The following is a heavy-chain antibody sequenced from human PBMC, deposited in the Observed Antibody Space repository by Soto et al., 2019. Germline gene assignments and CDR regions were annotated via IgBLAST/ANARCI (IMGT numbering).Heavy chain of an antibody. J-gene: IGHJ6*02. V-gene: IGHV4-30-2*01. CDR2: IYHSGST. D-gene: IGHD3-10*01. Sequence: SETLSLTCAVSGGSISSGGYSWSWIRQPPGKGLEWIGYIYHSGSTYYNPSLKSRVTISVDRSKNQFSLKLSSVTAADTAVYYCARASGSYLMDVWGQGTTVTVSS. CDR1: GGSISSGGYS. CDR3: ARASGSYLMDV.